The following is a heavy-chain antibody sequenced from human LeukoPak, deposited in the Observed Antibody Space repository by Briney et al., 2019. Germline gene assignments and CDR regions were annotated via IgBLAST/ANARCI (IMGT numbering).Heavy chain of an antibody. J-gene: IGHJ4*02. CDR3: ATNAGSYYGSGSYHSF. V-gene: IGHV3-23*01. D-gene: IGHD3-10*01. CDR1: GFMFRSYA. CDR2: ISGSGGST. Sequence: GGSLRLSCVDSGFMFRSYAMSWVRQAPGKGLEWVSAISGSGGSTYYGDSVKGRFTISRDSSKNTLFLLMNSLRVEDSAVYYCATNAGSYYGSGSYHSFWGQGTLLTVSS.